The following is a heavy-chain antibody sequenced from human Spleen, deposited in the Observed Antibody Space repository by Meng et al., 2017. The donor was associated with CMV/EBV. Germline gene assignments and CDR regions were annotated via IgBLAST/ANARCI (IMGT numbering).Heavy chain of an antibody. Sequence: GESLKISCAASGFTFSSYWMPWVRRAPGKGLEWVANIKQDGSEQYYADSVRGRFTISRDNAKNSLYLQINSLRAEDTAVYYCARVARTPTNSYVFDSWGQGALVTVSS. CDR3: ARVARTPTNSYVFDS. CDR1: GFTFSSYW. D-gene: IGHD2-15*01. V-gene: IGHV3-7*01. J-gene: IGHJ4*02. CDR2: IKQDGSEQ.